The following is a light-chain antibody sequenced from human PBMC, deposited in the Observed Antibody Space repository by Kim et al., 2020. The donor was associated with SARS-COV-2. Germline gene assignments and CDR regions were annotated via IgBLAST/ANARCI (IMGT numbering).Light chain of an antibody. CDR3: NSRDSSGNHSLWV. V-gene: IGLV3-19*01. Sequence: SSELTQDPAVSVALGQTVRITCQGDSLRSYYASWYQQKPGQAPVLVIYGKNNRPSGIPDRFSGSSSGNTASLTITGAQAEDEADYYCNSRDSSGNHSLWVFGGGTQLTVL. CDR2: GKN. J-gene: IGLJ3*02. CDR1: SLRSYY.